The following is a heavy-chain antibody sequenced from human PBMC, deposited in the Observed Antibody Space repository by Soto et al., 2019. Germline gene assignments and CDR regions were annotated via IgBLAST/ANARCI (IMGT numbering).Heavy chain of an antibody. J-gene: IGHJ6*02. Sequence: LRLSCAASGFTFNTYGMHWVRQAPGKGLEWVAVIWYDGSIKYYSDSTRGRFIVSRDNSRNTLFLQMNSPRVEDTAVYYCARIDCTGGNCRPYAYYDLDVWGQGTTVTVSS. CDR1: GFTFNTYG. D-gene: IGHD2-15*01. V-gene: IGHV3-33*02. CDR2: IWYDGSIK. CDR3: ARIDCTGGNCRPYAYYDLDV.